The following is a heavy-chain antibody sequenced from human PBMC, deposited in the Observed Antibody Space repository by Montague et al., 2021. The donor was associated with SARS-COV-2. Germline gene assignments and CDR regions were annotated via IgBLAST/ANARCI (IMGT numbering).Heavy chain of an antibody. CDR2: ICYSGST. V-gene: IGHV4-59*13. Sequence: SETLSLTCAVAGDCSSTEYWRWIRQPPGEGLEWIGYICYSGSTNYNSPLKSRVTISVDTSKNQVTLNLSSVTAADTAVYFCASADRRSPDTTHLYYYKGMDIWGQGTTVTVSS. CDR1: GDCSSTEY. CDR3: ASADRRSPDTTHLYYYKGMDI. J-gene: IGHJ6*02. D-gene: IGHD1-1*01.